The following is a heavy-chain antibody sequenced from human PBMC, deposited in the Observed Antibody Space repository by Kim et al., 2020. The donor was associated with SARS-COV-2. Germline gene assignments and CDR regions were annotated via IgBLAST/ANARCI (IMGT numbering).Heavy chain of an antibody. Sequence: SVKVSCKASGGTFSSYAISWVRQAPGQGLEWMGGIIPIFGTANYAQKFQGRVTITADESTSTAYMELSSLRSEDTAVYYCARDLGGYSGYQGAFDIWGQGTMVTVSS. CDR2: IIPIFGTA. J-gene: IGHJ3*02. CDR3: ARDLGGYSGYQGAFDI. V-gene: IGHV1-69*13. D-gene: IGHD5-12*01. CDR1: GGTFSSYA.